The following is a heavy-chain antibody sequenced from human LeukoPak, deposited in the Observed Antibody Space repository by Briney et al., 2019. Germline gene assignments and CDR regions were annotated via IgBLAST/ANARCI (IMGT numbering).Heavy chain of an antibody. CDR1: GDSISGSSYY. V-gene: IGHV4-39*07. CDR3: ARVQPHYYDSSGYHWFDP. Sequence: SETLSLTCSVSGDSISGSSYYWGWIRQPPGKGLEWIGSIYYSGSTYYNPSLKSRVTISVDTSKNQFSLKLSSVTAADTAVYYCARVQPHYYDSSGYHWFDPWGQGTLVTVSS. J-gene: IGHJ5*02. D-gene: IGHD3-22*01. CDR2: IYYSGST.